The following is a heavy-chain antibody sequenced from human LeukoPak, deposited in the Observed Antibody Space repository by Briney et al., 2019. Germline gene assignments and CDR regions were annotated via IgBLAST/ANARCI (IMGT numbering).Heavy chain of an antibody. Sequence: GESLKISCKGSGYSFTSYWIGRVRQMPGKGLEWMGIIYPGDSDTRYSPSFQGQVTISADKSISTAYLQWSSLKASDTAMYYCARPIEYCSGGSCYSDGAFDIWGQGTMVTVSS. CDR1: GYSFTSYW. CDR2: IYPGDSDT. CDR3: ARPIEYCSGGSCYSDGAFDI. V-gene: IGHV5-51*01. J-gene: IGHJ3*02. D-gene: IGHD2-15*01.